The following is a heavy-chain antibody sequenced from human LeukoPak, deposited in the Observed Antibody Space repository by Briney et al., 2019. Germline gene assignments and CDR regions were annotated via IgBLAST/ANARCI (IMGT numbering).Heavy chain of an antibody. CDR2: IYYSGST. D-gene: IGHD4-17*01. Sequence: PSETLSLTCTVSGGSISSYYWSWIRQPPGKGLEWIGYIYYSGSTNYNPSLKSRVTISVDTSKNQFSLKLSSVTAADTAVYYCARVSALYGDDYYFDYWGQGTLVTVSS. CDR3: ARVSALYGDDYYFDY. J-gene: IGHJ4*02. V-gene: IGHV4-59*01. CDR1: GGSISSYY.